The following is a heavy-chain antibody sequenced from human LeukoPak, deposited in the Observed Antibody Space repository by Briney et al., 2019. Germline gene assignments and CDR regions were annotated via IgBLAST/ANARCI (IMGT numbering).Heavy chain of an antibody. J-gene: IGHJ3*02. D-gene: IGHD3-10*01. CDR2: IYYSGIS. V-gene: IGHV4-59*01. CDR1: GDSISSAY. Sequence: PSETLSLTCTVSGDSISSAYWSWIRQSPGKGLEWIGYIYYSGISDYNPSLKSRVTISVDTSKNQFSLKLRPVTAADTAVYYCAKHYGSGSNDFDIWGQGTMVTVS. CDR3: AKHYGSGSNDFDI.